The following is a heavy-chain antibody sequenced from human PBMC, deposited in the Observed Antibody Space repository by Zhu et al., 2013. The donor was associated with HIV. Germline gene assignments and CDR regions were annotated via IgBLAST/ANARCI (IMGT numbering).Heavy chain of an antibody. CDR2: IIPIFGTA. D-gene: IGHD3-22*01. Sequence: QVQLVQSGAEVKKPGSSVKVSCKASGGTFSSYAISWVRQAPGQGLEWMGGIIPIFGTANYAQKFQGRVTITADESTSTAYMELSSLRSEDTAVYYCAREYYGHYYDSSGYYGAEYYYYGMDVWGQGTTVTVSS. V-gene: IGHV1-69*01. CDR1: GGTFSSYA. J-gene: IGHJ6*02. CDR3: AREYYGHYYDSSGYYGAEYYYYGMDV.